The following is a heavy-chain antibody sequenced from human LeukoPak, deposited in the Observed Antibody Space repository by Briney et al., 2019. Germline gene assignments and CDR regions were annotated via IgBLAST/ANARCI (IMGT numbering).Heavy chain of an antibody. CDR1: GFTFSSYW. D-gene: IGHD6-6*01. CDR3: ARGGSIAAPPRDH. J-gene: IGHJ4*02. V-gene: IGHV3-74*01. CDR2: INSDGSST. Sequence: GGSLRLSCAASGFTFSSYWMHWVRQAPGKGLVWVSRINSDGSSTSYADSVKGRFTISRDNAKNTLYLQMNSLRAEDTAVYYCARGGSIAAPPRDHWGQGTLVTVSS.